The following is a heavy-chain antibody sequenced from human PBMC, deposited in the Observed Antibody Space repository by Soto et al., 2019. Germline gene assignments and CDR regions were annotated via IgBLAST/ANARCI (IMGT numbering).Heavy chain of an antibody. J-gene: IGHJ4*02. V-gene: IGHV3-23*01. CDR3: AKEEVKGWSKPNVFDY. Sequence: PGGSLRLSCAASGFTFSSYAMSWVRQAPGKGLEWVSAISGSGGSTYYADSVKGRFTISRDNSKSTLYLQMNSLRAEDTAVYYCAKEEVKGWSKPNVFDYWGQGTLVTVSS. CDR1: GFTFSSYA. CDR2: ISGSGGST. D-gene: IGHD2-21*01.